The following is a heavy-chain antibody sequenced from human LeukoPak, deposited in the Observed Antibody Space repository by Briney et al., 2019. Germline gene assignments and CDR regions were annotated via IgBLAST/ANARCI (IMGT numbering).Heavy chain of an antibody. V-gene: IGHV4-59*12. D-gene: IGHD6-13*01. CDR1: GGSISSYY. CDR3: ARDLPGYSSSYPGDY. Sequence: SETLSLTCTVSGGSISSYYWSWIRQPPGKGLEWIGYIYYSGSTYYNPSLKSRVTISVDTSKNQFSLKLSSVTAADTAVYYCARDLPGYSSSYPGDYWGQGTLVTVSS. J-gene: IGHJ4*02. CDR2: IYYSGST.